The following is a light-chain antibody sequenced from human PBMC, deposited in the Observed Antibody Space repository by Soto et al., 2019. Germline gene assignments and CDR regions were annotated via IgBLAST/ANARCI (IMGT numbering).Light chain of an antibody. CDR2: GAS. J-gene: IGKJ1*01. CDR1: QSVSSN. CDR3: QQYNNWPQT. V-gene: IGKV3-15*01. Sequence: EIVMRQSLATLSVSPGERTTLSCRASQSVSSNLAWYQQKPGQAPRLLIYGASTRATGIPARFSGSGSGTEFTLTISSLQSEDFAVYYCQQYNNWPQTFGQGTKVDIK.